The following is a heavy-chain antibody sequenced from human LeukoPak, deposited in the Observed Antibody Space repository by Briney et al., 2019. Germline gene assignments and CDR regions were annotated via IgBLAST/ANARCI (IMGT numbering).Heavy chain of an antibody. Sequence: GGSLRLSCAASGFTFSSYAMSWVRQAPGKGLEWVSAISGSGGSTYYADSVKGRFTISRYNSKNTLYLQMNSLRAEDTAVYYCARRFPYSSSWDFDYWGQGTLVTVSS. V-gene: IGHV3-23*01. J-gene: IGHJ4*02. CDR1: GFTFSSYA. CDR2: ISGSGGST. CDR3: ARRFPYSSSWDFDY. D-gene: IGHD6-13*01.